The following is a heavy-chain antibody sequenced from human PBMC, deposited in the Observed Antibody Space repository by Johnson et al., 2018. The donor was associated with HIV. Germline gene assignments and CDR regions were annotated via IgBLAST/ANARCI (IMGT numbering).Heavy chain of an antibody. Sequence: QMQLVESGGGLVQPGGSLRLSCAASGFTFSSYAMHWVRQAPGKGLEWVSVISYDGTNKYYADSVKGRFTISRDNSKNTLYLQMNSLTTEDTAVYYCARVLESQVAAGSWAFDIWGQGTMVTVSS. CDR1: GFTFSSYA. CDR3: ARVLESQVAAGSWAFDI. D-gene: IGHD6-13*01. CDR2: ISYDGTNK. J-gene: IGHJ3*02. V-gene: IGHV3-30-3*01.